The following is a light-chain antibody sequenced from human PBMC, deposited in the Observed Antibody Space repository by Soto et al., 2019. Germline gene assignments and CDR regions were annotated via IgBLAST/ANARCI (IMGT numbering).Light chain of an antibody. CDR3: QQYSSYWT. V-gene: IGKV1-5*01. Sequence: IVLSQSPSSLSASVGDRVTITCRASQDLDKWLAWYQQKPGKAPNLLIYRSSTLREGVPSRFRGLGSGTEYILTITDLQPDDFATYYCQQYSSYWTFGQGTVV. J-gene: IGKJ1*01. CDR1: QDLDKW. CDR2: RSS.